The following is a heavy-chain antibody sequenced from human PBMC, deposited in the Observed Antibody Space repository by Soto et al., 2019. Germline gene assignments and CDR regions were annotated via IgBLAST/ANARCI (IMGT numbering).Heavy chain of an antibody. Sequence: EVQLVESGGGLVQPGGSLRLSCAASGFTFSSYDMHWVRLATGKGLEWVSAIGTAGDTYYPGSVKGRFTISRENAKNSLYLQMYSLRAEDTAVHYCVRGSRMVRGVIDYWGQGTLVTFSS. D-gene: IGHD3-10*01. CDR3: VRGSRMVRGVIDY. CDR2: IGTAGDT. J-gene: IGHJ4*02. CDR1: GFTFSSYD. V-gene: IGHV3-13*01.